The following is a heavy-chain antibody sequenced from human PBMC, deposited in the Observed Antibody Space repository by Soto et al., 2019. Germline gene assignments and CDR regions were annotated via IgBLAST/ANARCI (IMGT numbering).Heavy chain of an antibody. CDR2: IYLSGST. Sequence: SETLSLTCAVSGGSISSGGYSWSWIRQPPGKGLEWIGYIYLSGSTYYNPSLKSRVTISVDRSKNQFSLKLSSVTAADTAVYYCARGYYDSSGYYPLLGYWGQGTLVTVSS. D-gene: IGHD3-22*01. J-gene: IGHJ4*02. CDR1: GGSISSGGYS. V-gene: IGHV4-30-2*01. CDR3: ARGYYDSSGYYPLLGY.